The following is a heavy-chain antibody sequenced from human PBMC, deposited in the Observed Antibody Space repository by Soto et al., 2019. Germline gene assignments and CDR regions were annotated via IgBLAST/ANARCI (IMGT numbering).Heavy chain of an antibody. Sequence: PSETLSLTCTVSGGSISSHYWSWVRQAPGKGLKWIGHIYYRGSTTHNPSLRSRSTISVDTSNNQFSLKLNSVTTADTAVYYCARDGREASGMDVWGQGTKVTVSS. V-gene: IGHV4-59*11. CDR2: IYYRGST. CDR3: ARDGREASGMDV. D-gene: IGHD1-26*01. CDR1: GGSISSHY. J-gene: IGHJ6*02.